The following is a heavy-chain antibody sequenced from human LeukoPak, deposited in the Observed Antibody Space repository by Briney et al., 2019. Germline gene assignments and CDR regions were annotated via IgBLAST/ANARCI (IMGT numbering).Heavy chain of an antibody. V-gene: IGHV3-9*01. CDR1: RFTLADYA. Sequence: SLRLSCAASRFTLADYATHWVRPAPGEGLEWVSGISRNSGSIGYADSVKGRFTISRDNAKNSLYLQMNSLRAEDTALYYCAKGSRSSRGSFDYWGQGTLVTVSS. CDR2: ISRNSGSI. CDR3: AKGSRSSRGSFDY. J-gene: IGHJ4*02. D-gene: IGHD6-13*01.